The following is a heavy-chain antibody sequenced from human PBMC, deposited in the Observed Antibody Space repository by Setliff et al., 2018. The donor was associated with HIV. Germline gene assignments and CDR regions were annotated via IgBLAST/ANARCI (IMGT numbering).Heavy chain of an antibody. V-gene: IGHV1-69*10. CDR1: GGTFSSYA. Sequence: RASVKVSCKASGGTFSSYAISWVRQAPGQGLEWMGGIIPILGIANYAQKFQGRVTITADESTSTAYMELSSPRSEDTAVYYCARERRYCSGGSCSKLFDYWGQGTLVTVSS. CDR3: ARERRYCSGGSCSKLFDY. J-gene: IGHJ4*02. CDR2: IIPILGIA. D-gene: IGHD2-15*01.